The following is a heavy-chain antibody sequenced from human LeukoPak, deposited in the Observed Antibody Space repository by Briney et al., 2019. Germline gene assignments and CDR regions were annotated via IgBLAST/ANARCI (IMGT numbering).Heavy chain of an antibody. V-gene: IGHV3-21*04. CDR1: GFTFSSYS. CDR2: ISSSSSYI. D-gene: IGHD6-19*01. CDR3: AKDQQWLVLYYFDY. J-gene: IGHJ4*02. Sequence: PGGSLRLSCAASGFTFSSYSMNWVRQAPGKGLEWVSSISSSSSYIYYADSVKGRFTISRDNSKNTLYLQMNSLRAEDTAVYYCAKDQQWLVLYYFDYWGQGTLVTVSS.